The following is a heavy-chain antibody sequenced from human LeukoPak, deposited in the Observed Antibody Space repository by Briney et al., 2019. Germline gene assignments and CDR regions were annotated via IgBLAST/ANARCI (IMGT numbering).Heavy chain of an antibody. CDR1: GYSLTSGYY. Sequence: PSETLSLTCTVSGYSLTSGYYWGWIRQPPGKGLEWIASIFHSGSTFYNPSVKSRVTISLDTSRNQFSLKLNSVTAADTAVYYCAKSNGYGLVDIWGQGTMVTVSS. CDR3: AKSNGYGLVDI. J-gene: IGHJ3*02. V-gene: IGHV4-38-2*02. D-gene: IGHD3-10*01. CDR2: IFHSGST.